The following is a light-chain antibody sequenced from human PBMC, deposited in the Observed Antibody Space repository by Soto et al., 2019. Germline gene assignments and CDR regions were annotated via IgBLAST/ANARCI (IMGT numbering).Light chain of an antibody. CDR2: DVS. J-gene: IGLJ1*01. CDR1: SSDVGGYNY. V-gene: IGLV2-14*01. Sequence: QSVLTQPASVSGSPGQSITISCTGTSSDVGGYNYVSWYQQHPGKAPKLMIYDVSNRPSGVSNRFSGSKSGNTASLTISGLQAEDEADYYRSSYTSSSSSVFGTGTKLTVL. CDR3: SSYTSSSSSV.